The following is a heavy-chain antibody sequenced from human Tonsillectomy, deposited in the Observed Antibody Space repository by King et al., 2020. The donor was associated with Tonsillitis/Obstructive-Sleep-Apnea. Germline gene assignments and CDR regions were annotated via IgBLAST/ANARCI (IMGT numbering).Heavy chain of an antibody. CDR1: GFTFSTYV. J-gene: IGHJ6*02. Sequence: VQLMESGGGVVQPGRSLRLSCAASGFTFSTYVIHWVRQAPGKGLEWVTLISYDGSKKYYADSVKGRFTIYRDNSRDNSKNTLYLQMNSLRAEDTAVYYCTSGRFGMDVWGQGTTVTVSS. CDR2: ISYDGSKK. D-gene: IGHD3-10*01. CDR3: TSGRFGMDV. V-gene: IGHV3-30*04.